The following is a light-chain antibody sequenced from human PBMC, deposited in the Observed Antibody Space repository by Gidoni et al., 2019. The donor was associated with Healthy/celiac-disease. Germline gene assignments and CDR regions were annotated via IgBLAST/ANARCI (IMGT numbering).Light chain of an antibody. J-gene: IGKJ3*01. CDR1: QGISSY. CDR2: AAS. Sequence: IQLTQSPSFLSASVGDRVTITCRASQGISSYLAWYQQKPGKAPKLLIYAASTLQGGVPSRLSGSGSGTEFTLTISSLQPEDFATYSCQQLSSSPLTFGPGTKVDIK. CDR3: QQLSSSPLT. V-gene: IGKV1-9*01.